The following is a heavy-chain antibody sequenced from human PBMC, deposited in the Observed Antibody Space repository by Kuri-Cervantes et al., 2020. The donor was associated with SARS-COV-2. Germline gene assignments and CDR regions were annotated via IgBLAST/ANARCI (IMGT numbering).Heavy chain of an antibody. D-gene: IGHD3-22*01. CDR1: GYTFTGYY. Sequence: ASVKVFCKASGYTFTGYYIHWVRQAPGQGLEWMGWINPNSGGTNYAQKFQGWVTMTRDTSISTVYMELSRLRSDDTAVYYCARSTPSRRLVVISQGGAFDIWGQGTMVTVSS. CDR3: ARSTPSRRLVVISQGGAFDI. CDR2: INPNSGGT. V-gene: IGHV1-2*04. J-gene: IGHJ3*02.